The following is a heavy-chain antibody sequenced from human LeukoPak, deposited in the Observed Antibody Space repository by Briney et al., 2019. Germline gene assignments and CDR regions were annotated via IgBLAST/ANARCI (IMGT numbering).Heavy chain of an antibody. CDR3: ARDKGGYSGYNYGMDV. D-gene: IGHD5-12*01. V-gene: IGHV3-66*01. Sequence: GGSLRLSCAASGFTVSSNYMSWVRQAPGKGLEWVSVIYSGGSTYYADSVKGRFTISRDNSKNTLYLQMNSLRAEDTAVYYCARDKGGYSGYNYGMDVWGQGTTVTVSS. CDR1: GFTVSSNY. CDR2: IYSGGST. J-gene: IGHJ6*02.